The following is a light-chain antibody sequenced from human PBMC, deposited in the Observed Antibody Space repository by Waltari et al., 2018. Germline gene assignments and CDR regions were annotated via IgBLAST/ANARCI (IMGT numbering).Light chain of an antibody. CDR2: VNSDGSH. CDR3: QTWGNGFRI. V-gene: IGLV4-69*01. CDR1: RGYSGFA. Sequence: QLVLTQSPSASASLGASVTLTCTLSRGYSGFAITWHQQQPEKGPRYLMKVNSDGSHTRGDGIPDRFSASTSGAERHLTISSLQSEDEADYYCQTWGNGFRIFGGGTKLTV. J-gene: IGLJ2*01.